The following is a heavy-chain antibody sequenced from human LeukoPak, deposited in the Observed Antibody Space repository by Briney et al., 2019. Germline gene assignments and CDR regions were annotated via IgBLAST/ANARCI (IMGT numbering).Heavy chain of an antibody. Sequence: GGSLRLSCAASGFTVSINYMNWVRQAPGKGLEWVSYISNSGSTIYYADSVKGRFTISRDNAKNSLYLQMNSLRAEDTAVYYCARDGVGMDYWGQGTLVTVSS. J-gene: IGHJ4*02. CDR1: GFTVSINY. V-gene: IGHV3-48*03. CDR3: ARDGVGMDY. CDR2: ISNSGSTI.